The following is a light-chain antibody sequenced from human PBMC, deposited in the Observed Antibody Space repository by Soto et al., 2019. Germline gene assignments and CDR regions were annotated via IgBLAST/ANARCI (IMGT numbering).Light chain of an antibody. CDR1: QDISLY. Sequence: IQLTQSPSSLSASVGDIVTITCRASQDISLYSAWYQQKPGKAPKPLIYVASTLQSGVPSRFSGSGSGTDFTLTISSLQPEECSTYCFRQLNSRAYTCGEGTKREIK. J-gene: IGKJ2*01. CDR2: VAS. V-gene: IGKV1-9*01. CDR3: RQLNSRAYT.